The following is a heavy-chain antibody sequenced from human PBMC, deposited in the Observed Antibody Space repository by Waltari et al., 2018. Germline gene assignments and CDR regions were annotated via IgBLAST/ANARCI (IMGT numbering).Heavy chain of an antibody. CDR3: AKDAFGNTYLDF. D-gene: IGHD2-2*02. V-gene: IGHV3-30*02. CDR1: GFTFSNFG. CDR2: IWFDGSDK. Sequence: QVNLVGSGGGVVQPGGSLRLSCATSGFTFSNFGMHRVRQAPGKGLEWVALIWFDGSDKFYADSVRGRFTISRDNSARTLYLDMDSLRLDDTAMYYCAKDAFGNTYLDFWGQGTLVTVSS. J-gene: IGHJ4*02.